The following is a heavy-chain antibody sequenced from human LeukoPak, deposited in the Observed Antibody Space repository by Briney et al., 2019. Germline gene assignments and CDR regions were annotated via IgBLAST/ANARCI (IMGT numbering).Heavy chain of an antibody. J-gene: IGHJ4*02. CDR1: GFTFSSYW. CDR2: IKQDGSEK. Sequence: GGSLRLSCAASGFTFSSYWMSWVRQAPGKGLEWVANIKQDGSEKYYVDSVKGRFTISRDNSKNTLYLQMNSLRAADTAVYYCARDKCTPYLSSFDYWGQGTLVTVSS. CDR3: ARDKCTPYLSSFDY. V-gene: IGHV3-7*01. D-gene: IGHD2-2*01.